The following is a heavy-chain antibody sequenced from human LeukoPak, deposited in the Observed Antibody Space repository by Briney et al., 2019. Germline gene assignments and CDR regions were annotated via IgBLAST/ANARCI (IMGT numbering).Heavy chain of an antibody. Sequence: PGGSLRLSCAASGFSFSSFWMSWVRQAPGKGLEWVANIKQDGSEKYYVGSVRGRFTISRDNAKNSLYLQMNSLRAEDTAVYYCTTPPVTAAGTWGQGTLVTVSS. CDR2: IKQDGSEK. CDR3: TTPPVTAAGT. V-gene: IGHV3-7*01. CDR1: GFSFSSFW. J-gene: IGHJ4*02. D-gene: IGHD6-13*01.